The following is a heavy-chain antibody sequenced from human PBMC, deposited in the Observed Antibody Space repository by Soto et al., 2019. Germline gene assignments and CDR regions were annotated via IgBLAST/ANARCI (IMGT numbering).Heavy chain of an antibody. V-gene: IGHV3-72*01. Sequence: SLRLSCAASGFTFSDHYMDWVRQAPGKGLEWVGRTRNKANSYTTEYAASVKGRSTISRDDSKNSLYLQMNSLKTEDTAVYYCAREAIVATPYYYYYYMDVWGKGTTVTVSS. CDR2: TRNKANSYTT. J-gene: IGHJ6*03. CDR3: AREAIVATPYYYYYYMDV. D-gene: IGHD5-12*01. CDR1: GFTFSDHY.